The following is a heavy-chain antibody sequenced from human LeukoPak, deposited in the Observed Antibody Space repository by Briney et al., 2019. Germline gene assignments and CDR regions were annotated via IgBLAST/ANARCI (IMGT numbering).Heavy chain of an antibody. CDR1: GGSISSSSYY. CDR3: ATGQDYYDSSGYFDY. V-gene: IGHV4-39*07. J-gene: IGHJ4*02. Sequence: SETLSLTCTVSGGSISSSSYYWGWIRQPPGKGLEWIGSIYYSGSTYYNPSLKSRVTISVDTSKNQFSLKLSSVTAADTAVYYCATGQDYYDSSGYFDYWGQGTLVTVSS. D-gene: IGHD3-22*01. CDR2: IYYSGST.